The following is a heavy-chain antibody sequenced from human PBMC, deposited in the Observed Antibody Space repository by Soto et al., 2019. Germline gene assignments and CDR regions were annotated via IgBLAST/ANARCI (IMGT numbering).Heavy chain of an antibody. CDR3: AADNDFWSGHYSFDY. Sequence: SVKASCKASGFTFSISAVQWVRQARGQRLEWIGWIVVGSGNTNYAQKFQERVTITRDMSTSTAYMELTSLRSEDTAVYYCAADNDFWSGHYSFDYWGQGALVTVSS. J-gene: IGHJ4*02. CDR1: GFTFSISA. V-gene: IGHV1-58*01. D-gene: IGHD3-3*01. CDR2: IVVGSGNT.